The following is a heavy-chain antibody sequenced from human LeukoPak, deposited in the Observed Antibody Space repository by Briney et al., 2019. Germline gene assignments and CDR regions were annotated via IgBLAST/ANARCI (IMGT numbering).Heavy chain of an antibody. CDR3: ARGARGEVSFDY. CDR2: IIPIFGTA. CDR1: GGTFSSYA. Sequence: ASVKVSCTASGGTFSSYAISWVRQAPGQGLEWMGGIIPIFGTANYAQKFQGRVTITADESTSTAYMELSSLRSEDTAVYYCARGARGEVSFDYWGQGTLVTVSS. D-gene: IGHD3-16*01. J-gene: IGHJ4*02. V-gene: IGHV1-69*13.